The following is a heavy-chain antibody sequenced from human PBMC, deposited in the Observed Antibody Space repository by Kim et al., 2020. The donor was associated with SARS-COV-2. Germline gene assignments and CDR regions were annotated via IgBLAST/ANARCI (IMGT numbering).Heavy chain of an antibody. Sequence: ASVKVSCKASGYTFTSYAMNWVRQAPGQGLEWMGWINTNTGNPTYAQGFTGRFVFSLDTSVSTAYLQISSLKAEDTAVYYCARDLEKFIAAALNWFDPWGQGTLVTVSS. D-gene: IGHD6-13*01. CDR3: ARDLEKFIAAALNWFDP. J-gene: IGHJ5*02. V-gene: IGHV7-4-1*02. CDR1: GYTFTSYA. CDR2: INTNTGNP.